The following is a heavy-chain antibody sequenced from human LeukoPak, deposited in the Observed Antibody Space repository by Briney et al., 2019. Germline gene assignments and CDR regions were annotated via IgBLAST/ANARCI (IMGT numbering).Heavy chain of an antibody. D-gene: IGHD3-22*01. CDR3: ARHMYDISGYPYFDY. Sequence: PSETLSLTCTVSGGSISRNYWNWIRQPPGKGLEWIGNIYYSETTNYNPSLKSRVSISVDTSKNLLSLKLSSVTAADTAVYFCARHMYDISGYPYFDYWGQGTLVTVSS. J-gene: IGHJ4*02. V-gene: IGHV4-59*01. CDR1: GGSISRNY. CDR2: IYYSETT.